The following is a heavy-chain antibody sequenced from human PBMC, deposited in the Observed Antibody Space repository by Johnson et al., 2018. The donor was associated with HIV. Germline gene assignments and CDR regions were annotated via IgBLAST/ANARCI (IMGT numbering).Heavy chain of an antibody. Sequence: VQLVESGGGLVQPGGSLRLSCAVSGFTFDNFWMAWVRQAPGKGLEWVANINQDGSKKYYADSVKGRFTISRDNSKNTLYLQMNSLRAEDTAVYYCARGRPSGSHDAFDIWGQGTMVTVSS. CDR1: GFTFDNFW. CDR3: ARGRPSGSHDAFDI. CDR2: INQDGSKK. D-gene: IGHD3-22*01. V-gene: IGHV3-7*02. J-gene: IGHJ3*02.